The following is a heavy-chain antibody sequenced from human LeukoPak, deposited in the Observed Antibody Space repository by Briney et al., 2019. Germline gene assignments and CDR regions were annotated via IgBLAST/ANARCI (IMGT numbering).Heavy chain of an antibody. Sequence: PGRSLRLSCAASGFTFSSYGMHWVRQAPGKGLEWVAVISYDGSNKYYADSVKGRFTISRDNSKNTLYLQMNSLRAEDTAVYYCANSRGHGSGNLWGQGTLVTVSS. D-gene: IGHD3-10*01. V-gene: IGHV3-30*18. CDR3: ANSRGHGSGNL. CDR1: GFTFSSYG. CDR2: ISYDGSNK. J-gene: IGHJ5*02.